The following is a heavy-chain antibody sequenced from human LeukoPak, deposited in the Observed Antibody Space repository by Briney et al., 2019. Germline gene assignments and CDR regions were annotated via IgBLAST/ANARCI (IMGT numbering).Heavy chain of an antibody. D-gene: IGHD3-10*01. CDR2: IYPAESDT. CDR1: RYSFTSYW. J-gene: IGHJ4*02. Sequence: GESLKISCKGSRYSFTSYWIGWVRQMPGKGLEWMGIIYPAESDTRYSPSFQGQVTISADKSINTAYLQWSSLKASDTAMYYCARSSTKYGSGSYFDYWGQGTLVTVSA. CDR3: ARSSTKYGSGSYFDY. V-gene: IGHV5-51*01.